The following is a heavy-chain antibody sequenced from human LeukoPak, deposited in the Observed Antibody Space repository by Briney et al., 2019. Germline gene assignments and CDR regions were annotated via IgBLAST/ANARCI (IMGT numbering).Heavy chain of an antibody. J-gene: IGHJ4*02. V-gene: IGHV3-9*01. D-gene: IGHD6-13*01. CDR3: AKGSSWYSYGY. Sequence: GRSLRLSCAASGFIFDDYAMHWVRQAPGKGLEWVSGISWNSGSIGYADSVKGRFTISRDNAKNSLYLQMNSLRAEDTALYYCAKGSSWYSYGYWGQGTLVTVSS. CDR2: ISWNSGSI. CDR1: GFIFDDYA.